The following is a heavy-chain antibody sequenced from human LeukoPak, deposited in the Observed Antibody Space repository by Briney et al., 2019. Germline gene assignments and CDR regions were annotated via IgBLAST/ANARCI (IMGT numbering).Heavy chain of an antibody. CDR2: IYPGDSDT. CDR1: GYSFTTYW. V-gene: IGHV5-51*01. Sequence: GESLKISCKGSGYSFTTYWIGWVRQMPGKGLEWMGIIYPGDSDTRYSPSFQGQVTISADKSISTAYLQWSSLKASDTAMYYCARLTGIIGYSGTGGFDYWGQGTLVTVSS. D-gene: IGHD1-26*01. J-gene: IGHJ4*02. CDR3: ARLTGIIGYSGTGGFDY.